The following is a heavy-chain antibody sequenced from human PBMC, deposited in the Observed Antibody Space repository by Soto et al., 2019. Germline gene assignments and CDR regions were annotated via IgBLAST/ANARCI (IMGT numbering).Heavy chain of an antibody. Sequence: SETLSLTCTVSGGSISSSIYYWGWIRQPPGKGLEWIGSVYYSGSTYYNPSLKSRVTISVDTSKNQFSLKLSSVTAADTAVYYCARYSADDFWSGYYRGYGMDVWGQGTTVTVSS. J-gene: IGHJ6*02. CDR3: ARYSADDFWSGYYRGYGMDV. V-gene: IGHV4-39*01. CDR1: GGSISSSIYY. D-gene: IGHD3-3*01. CDR2: VYYSGST.